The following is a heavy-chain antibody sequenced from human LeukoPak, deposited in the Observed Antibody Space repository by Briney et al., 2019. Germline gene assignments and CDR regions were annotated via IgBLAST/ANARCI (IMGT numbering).Heavy chain of an antibody. CDR1: GYTFTSAG. D-gene: IGHD2/OR15-2a*01. V-gene: IGHV1-18*01. J-gene: IGHJ6*03. Sequence: GASVKVSCKASGYTFTSAGMSWVRQAPGQGLEWMGWINAYNDNTKYAEKLQGRVTMTTDTSTSTAYLELRSLRSDDTAVYYCASTTDSYYYYYYIDVWGKGPTVTVSS. CDR3: ASTTDSYYYYYYIDV. CDR2: INAYNDNT.